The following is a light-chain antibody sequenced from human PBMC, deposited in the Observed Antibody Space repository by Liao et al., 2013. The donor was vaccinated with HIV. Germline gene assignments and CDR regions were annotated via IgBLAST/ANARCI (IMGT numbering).Light chain of an antibody. J-gene: IGLJ2*01. V-gene: IGLV3-25*03. CDR1: ALPTQY. CDR3: QSADSSGTVV. CDR2: KDT. Sequence: SYELTQPPSVSVSPGQTARITCSGEALPTQYSHWYQKRPGQAPIVLIYKDTERPSGIPERFSGSSSGTTVTLTISGVQAEDEADYYCQSADSSGTVVFGGGTKLTVL.